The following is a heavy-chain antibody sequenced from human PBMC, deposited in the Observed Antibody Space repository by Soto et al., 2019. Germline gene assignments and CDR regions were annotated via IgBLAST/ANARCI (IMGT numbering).Heavy chain of an antibody. J-gene: IGHJ4*02. Sequence: QVQLVQSGAEVKKPGASVKVSCKASGYTFSSYGISWVRQAPGQGPEWVGWVSAYNGNTNYAQKLQGRVTMTTDTSTTTAHMELRSLRSDDTAVYYCARDSGADYDVLTGYYPFDSWGQGTLVTVSS. CDR1: GYTFSSYG. CDR2: VSAYNGNT. V-gene: IGHV1-18*01. D-gene: IGHD3-9*01. CDR3: ARDSGADYDVLTGYYPFDS.